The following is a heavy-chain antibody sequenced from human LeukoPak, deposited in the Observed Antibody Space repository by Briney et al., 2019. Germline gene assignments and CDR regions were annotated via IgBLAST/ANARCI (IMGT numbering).Heavy chain of an antibody. J-gene: IGHJ5*02. CDR1: GFTFSYYY. CDR2: ISSSGSTT. Sequence: GGSLRLSCAASGFTFSYYYMSWIRQAPGKGLEWVSNISSSGSTTNYADSVRGRFTISRDNAKNSLYLQMNSLRAEDTAVYYCARDGSIAAHPRSIWFDPWGQGTLVTVSS. V-gene: IGHV3-11*04. CDR3: ARDGSIAAHPRSIWFDP. D-gene: IGHD6-6*01.